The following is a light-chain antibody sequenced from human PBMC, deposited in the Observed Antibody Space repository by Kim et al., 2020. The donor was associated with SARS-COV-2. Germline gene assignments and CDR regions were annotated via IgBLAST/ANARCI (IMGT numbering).Light chain of an antibody. CDR1: QSVGTN. V-gene: IGKV3-15*01. CDR3: QQYDNWPPYT. CDR2: GAS. Sequence: VSPGEGATLPCRASQSVGTNLAWYQQKPGQAPRLLIYGASTRATGIPARFSGSGSGTEFTLTISSLQSEDFAVYYCQQYDNWPPYTFGQGTKLEI. J-gene: IGKJ2*01.